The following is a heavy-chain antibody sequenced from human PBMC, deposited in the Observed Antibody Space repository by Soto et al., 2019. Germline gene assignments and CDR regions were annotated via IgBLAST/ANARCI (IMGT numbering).Heavy chain of an antibody. V-gene: IGHV4-34*01. CDR1: GGSFSGYY. J-gene: IGHJ3*02. Sequence: PSETLSLTCAVYGGSFSGYYWSWIRQPPGKGLEWIGEINHSGSTNYNPSLKSRVTISVDTSKNQFSLKLSSVTAADTAVYYCAIAGYGDTAFDNWGQGTMAT. CDR2: INHSGST. D-gene: IGHD4-17*01. CDR3: AIAGYGDTAFDN.